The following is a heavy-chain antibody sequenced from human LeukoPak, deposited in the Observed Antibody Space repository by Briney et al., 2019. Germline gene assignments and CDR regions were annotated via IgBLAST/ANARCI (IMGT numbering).Heavy chain of an antibody. D-gene: IGHD6-13*01. CDR2: ISGSGGST. Sequence: GGSLRLSCAASGFTFSSYGMSWVRQAPGKGLEWVSAISGSGGSTYYADSVKGRLTISRDNSQSTLYLYMNSLTTEDTALYYCARAVPAPGTPENAFDIWGQGTVVTVSS. CDR1: GFTFSSYG. V-gene: IGHV3-23*01. J-gene: IGHJ3*02. CDR3: ARAVPAPGTPENAFDI.